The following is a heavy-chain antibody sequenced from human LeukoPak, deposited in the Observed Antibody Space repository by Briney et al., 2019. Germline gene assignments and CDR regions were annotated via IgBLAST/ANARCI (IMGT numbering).Heavy chain of an antibody. CDR3: ARAGSGYSFDI. CDR2: IYNSGGT. J-gene: IGHJ3*02. V-gene: IGHV4-59*01. D-gene: IGHD3-22*01. CDR1: ADSISSYD. Sequence: NPSENLSLTCTVSADSISSYDGSWIRQPPWKGLEWIGYIYNSGGTDYNPSLKSRVTMSVDTSKNQFSLKLSSVTAADTAVYYCARAGSGYSFDIWGQGTMVTVSS.